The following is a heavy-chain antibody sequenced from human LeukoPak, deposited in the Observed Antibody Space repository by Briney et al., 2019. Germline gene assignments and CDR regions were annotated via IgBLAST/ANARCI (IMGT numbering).Heavy chain of an antibody. J-gene: IGHJ4*02. D-gene: IGHD3-16*01. CDR1: GFTFSDAW. CDR3: AKSLKFVCNDY. V-gene: IGHV3-23*01. CDR2: ISGSGGST. Sequence: GGSLRLSCTASGFTFSDAWMSWVRQAPGKGLEWVSAISGSGGSTYYADSVKGRFTISRDNSKNTLYLQMNSLRAEDTAVYYCAKSLKFVCNDYWGQGTLVTVSS.